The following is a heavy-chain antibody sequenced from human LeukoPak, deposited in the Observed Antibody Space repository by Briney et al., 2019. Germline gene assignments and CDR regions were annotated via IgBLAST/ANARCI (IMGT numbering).Heavy chain of an antibody. CDR1: SDSIYISSHY. D-gene: IGHD3-10*01. CDR3: ARGDYYGSISY. V-gene: IGHV4-61*01. CDR2: VYYSGST. J-gene: IGHJ4*02. Sequence: SETLSLTCTVSSDSIYISSHYWSWIRQPPGKGLEWVGYVYYSGSTTYNPSLKSRVTISVDTAKNQFSLNLNSVSAADTAVYYCARGDYYGSISYWGQGTLVTVSS.